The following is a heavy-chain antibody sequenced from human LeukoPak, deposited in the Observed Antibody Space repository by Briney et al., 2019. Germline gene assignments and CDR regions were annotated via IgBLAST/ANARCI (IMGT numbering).Heavy chain of an antibody. CDR2: INPSGGST. Sequence: GASVKVSCKASGYTFTGYFMHWVRQAPGQGLEWMGWINPSGGSTSYAQKFQGRVTMTRDMSTSTVYMELSSLRSEDTAVYYCARSWGGYSFYFDYWGQGTLVTVSS. J-gene: IGHJ4*02. D-gene: IGHD3-3*01. CDR1: GYTFTGYF. V-gene: IGHV1-46*01. CDR3: ARSWGGYSFYFDY.